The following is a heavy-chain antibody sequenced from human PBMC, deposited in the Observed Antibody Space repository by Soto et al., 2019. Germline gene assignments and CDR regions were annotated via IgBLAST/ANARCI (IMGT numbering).Heavy chain of an antibody. D-gene: IGHD2-15*01. J-gene: IGHJ4*02. CDR3: AKDVVSEYYFDY. Sequence: GGSLRISCAASGFTFSSYGMHWVRQAPGKGLEWVAVISYDGSNKYYADSVKGRFTISRDNSKNTLYLQMNSLRAEDTAVYYCAKDVVSEYYFDYWGQGILVTVSS. CDR1: GFTFSSYG. CDR2: ISYDGSNK. V-gene: IGHV3-30*18.